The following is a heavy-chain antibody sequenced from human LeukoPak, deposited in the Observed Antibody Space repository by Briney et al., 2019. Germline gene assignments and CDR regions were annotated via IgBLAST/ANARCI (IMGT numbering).Heavy chain of an antibody. J-gene: IGHJ4*02. CDR3: ASPAGPSYSSSWSYDY. D-gene: IGHD6-13*01. V-gene: IGHV3-21*01. CDR1: GFTFSSCA. CDR2: ISSSSSYI. Sequence: GGSLRLSCAASGFTFSSCAMSWVRQAPGKGLEWVSAISSSSSYIYYADSVKGRFTISRDNAKNSLYLQMNSLRAEDTAVYYCASPAGPSYSSSWSYDYWGQGTLVTVSS.